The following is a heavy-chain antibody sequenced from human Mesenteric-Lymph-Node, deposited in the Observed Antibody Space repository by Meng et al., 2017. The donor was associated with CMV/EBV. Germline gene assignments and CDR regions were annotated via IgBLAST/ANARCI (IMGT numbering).Heavy chain of an antibody. D-gene: IGHD1-26*01. J-gene: IGHJ3*02. CDR3: ARVGATSRFGGFDI. CDR2: IYHTGST. CDR1: GGSINDYY. Sequence: SETLSLTCSVSGGSINDYYWSWTRQPPGKGLEWIGFIYHTGSTNYNPSLNSRVSISVDTSKNQFSLKLNSVTAADTAVYYCARVGATSRFGGFDIWGQGTMVTVSS. V-gene: IGHV4-59*13.